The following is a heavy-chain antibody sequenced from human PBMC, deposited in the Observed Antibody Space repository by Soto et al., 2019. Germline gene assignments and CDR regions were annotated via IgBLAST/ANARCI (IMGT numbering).Heavy chain of an antibody. Sequence: PGGSLRLSCATSGFTFSRFWIHWVRQAPGEGLVWVSRISGDGTHTDYAESVKGRFTISRDFARNTVSLQMNSLRAEDSAVYYCARIGFVGEGDFWGQGIQVTVS. D-gene: IGHD3-16*01. CDR1: GFTFSRFW. CDR3: ARIGFVGEGDF. J-gene: IGHJ4*02. CDR2: ISGDGTHT. V-gene: IGHV3-74*01.